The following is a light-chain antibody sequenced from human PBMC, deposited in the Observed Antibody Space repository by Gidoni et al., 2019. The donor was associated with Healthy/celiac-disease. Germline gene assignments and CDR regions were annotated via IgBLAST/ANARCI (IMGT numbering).Light chain of an antibody. Sequence: YELTQPPSVSVSPGQTASITCSGDKLGDKYACWYQQKPGQSPVLVIYQDSKRPSGIPERFSGSNSGNTATLTISGTQAMDEADYYCQAWDSSAYVFGTGTKVTVL. CDR1: KLGDKY. CDR2: QDS. J-gene: IGLJ1*01. V-gene: IGLV3-1*01. CDR3: QAWDSSAYV.